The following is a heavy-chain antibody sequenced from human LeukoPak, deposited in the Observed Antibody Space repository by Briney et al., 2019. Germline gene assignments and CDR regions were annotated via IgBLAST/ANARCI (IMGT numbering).Heavy chain of an antibody. V-gene: IGHV1-2*02. CDR1: GYTFTGYY. CDR3: ARALIGVVNFDY. CDR2: INPSSGAT. D-gene: IGHD3-3*01. J-gene: IGHJ4*02. Sequence: GASVKVSCKASGYTFTGYYIHWVRQAPGQGLEWMGCINPSSGATNYAQKFQGRVTLTRDTSISTVYMELSNLRSDDTAVYYCARALIGVVNFDYWGQGTLVTVSS.